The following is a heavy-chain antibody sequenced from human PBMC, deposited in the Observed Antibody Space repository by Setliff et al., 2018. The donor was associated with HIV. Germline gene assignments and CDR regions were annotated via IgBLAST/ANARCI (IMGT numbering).Heavy chain of an antibody. CDR1: GFTFKTDA. CDR2: IWYDGSNK. Sequence: GGSLRLSCAASGFTFKTDAMHWVRQAPGKGLEWVAFIWYDGSNKEYGDSVRGRFTISRDNSKNTLYLQMNSLRAEDTAVYYCAKDYSSGWFDYWGQGTLVTVSS. CDR3: AKDYSSGWFDY. V-gene: IGHV3-30*02. D-gene: IGHD6-19*01. J-gene: IGHJ4*02.